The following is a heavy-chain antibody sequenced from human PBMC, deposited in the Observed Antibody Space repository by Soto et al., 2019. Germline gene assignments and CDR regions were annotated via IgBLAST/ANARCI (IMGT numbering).Heavy chain of an antibody. CDR3: VRDGRGDEWFDP. CDR1: GGSFSGYY. CDR2: INHSGST. V-gene: IGHV4-34*01. D-gene: IGHD2-21*02. J-gene: IGHJ5*02. Sequence: QVQLQQWGAGLLKPSETLSLTCAVYGGSFSGYYWSWIRQPPGKGLEWIGEINHSGSTNYNPSLKSRVTISADTSKKQFSLKMSSVTAADTAVYYCVRDGRGDEWFDPWGQGTLVTVSS.